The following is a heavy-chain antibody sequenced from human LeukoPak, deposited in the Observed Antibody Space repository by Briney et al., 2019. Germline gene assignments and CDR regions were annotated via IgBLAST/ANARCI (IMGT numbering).Heavy chain of an antibody. CDR2: ISAYNGNT. CDR3: ARVRRRDGYNPNYDY. Sequence: GASVKVSCKASGYTFTSYGISWVRQAPGQGLEWMGWISAYNGNTNYAQKLQGRVTMTTDTSTSTAYMELRSLRSDDTAVYYCARVRRRDGYNPNYDYWGQGTLVTVSS. D-gene: IGHD5-24*01. J-gene: IGHJ4*02. V-gene: IGHV1-18*01. CDR1: GYTFTSYG.